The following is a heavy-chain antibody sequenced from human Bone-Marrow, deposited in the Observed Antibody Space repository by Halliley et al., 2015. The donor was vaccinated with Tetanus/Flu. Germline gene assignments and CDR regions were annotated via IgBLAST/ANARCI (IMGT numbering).Heavy chain of an antibody. CDR2: IEKDGSEK. J-gene: IGHJ4*02. Sequence: SLRLSCAASGFSISDYWMNWVRQAPGKGLEWAANIEKDGSEKNYVDSVKGRFTISRDNAKNSLYLQMDSLRVEDTALYYCVGGVGWLPDYWGQGTLVTVSS. CDR1: GFSISDYW. V-gene: IGHV3-7*01. D-gene: IGHD1-26*01. CDR3: VGGVGWLPDY.